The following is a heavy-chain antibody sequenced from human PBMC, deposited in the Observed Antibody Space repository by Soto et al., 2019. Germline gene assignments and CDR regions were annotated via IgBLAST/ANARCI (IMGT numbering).Heavy chain of an antibody. CDR2: IWYDGSNK. J-gene: IGHJ4*02. V-gene: IGHV3-33*01. CDR1: GFTFSSYG. CDR3: ARDLEGATGY. D-gene: IGHD1-1*01. Sequence: QVQLVESGGGVVQPGRSLRLSCAASGFTFSSYGMHWVRQAPGKGLEWVAVIWYDGSNKYYADSVKGRFTISRDNSKNTLYLQMNSLRAEDTAVYDCARDLEGATGYWVQGTLVTVSS.